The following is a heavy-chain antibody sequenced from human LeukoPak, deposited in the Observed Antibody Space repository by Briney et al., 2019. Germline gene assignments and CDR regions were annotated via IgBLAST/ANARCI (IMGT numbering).Heavy chain of an antibody. Sequence: GGSLRLSCAASGFTFTTYGMSWVRQAPGEGLEWVSAISGSGGSTYYADSVKGRFTISRDNSKNTLYLQMNSLRTEDTAVYYCAKAVSAYYFDYWGQGTLVTVSS. CDR2: ISGSGGST. D-gene: IGHD6-19*01. CDR3: AKAVSAYYFDY. J-gene: IGHJ4*02. CDR1: GFTFTTYG. V-gene: IGHV3-23*01.